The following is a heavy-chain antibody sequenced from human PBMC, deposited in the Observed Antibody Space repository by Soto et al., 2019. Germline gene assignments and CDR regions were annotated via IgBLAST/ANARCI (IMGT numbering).Heavy chain of an antibody. Sequence: QPGGSLRLSCAASGFTFSSYGMHWVRQAPGKGLEWVAVIWYDGSNKYYADSVKGRFTISRDNSKNTLYLQMNSLRAEDTAVYYCARGYMWIQLWYFDYWGQGTLVTVSS. D-gene: IGHD5-18*01. CDR2: IWYDGSNK. CDR3: ARGYMWIQLWYFDY. V-gene: IGHV3-33*01. J-gene: IGHJ4*02. CDR1: GFTFSSYG.